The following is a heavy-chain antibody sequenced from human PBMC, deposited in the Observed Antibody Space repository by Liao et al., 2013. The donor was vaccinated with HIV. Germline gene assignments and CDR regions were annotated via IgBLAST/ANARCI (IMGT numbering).Heavy chain of an antibody. J-gene: IGHJ6*03. CDR1: GGSFSSGDYY. CDR3: ARVQEYYHSMDV. V-gene: IGHV4-30-4*08. Sequence: QVQLQQWGAGLLKPSETLSLTCAVSGGSFSSGDYYWSWIRQPPGKGLEWIGCIYYSGSTYYNPSLKSRVMISVDTAKNQFSLKLASATAADTAVYYCARVQEYYHSMDVWGKGTTVTVSS. CDR2: IYYSGST.